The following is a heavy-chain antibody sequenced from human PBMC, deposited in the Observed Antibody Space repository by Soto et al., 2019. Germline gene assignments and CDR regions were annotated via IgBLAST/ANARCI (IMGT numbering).Heavy chain of an antibody. V-gene: IGHV3-30*04. J-gene: IGHJ6*02. Sequence: PGGSLRLSCAVSGFTFSSRTMHWVRQAPGKGLEWVIFIYQDGNRKYYAESVKGRFTISRDNAKNSLLLQLNSLRAEDTAVYYCARDRGRPDLRDTHYYDSSDLDYGMDVWGQGTTVTVSS. CDR3: ARDRGRPDLRDTHYYDSSDLDYGMDV. CDR2: IYQDGNRK. D-gene: IGHD3-22*01. CDR1: GFTFSSRT.